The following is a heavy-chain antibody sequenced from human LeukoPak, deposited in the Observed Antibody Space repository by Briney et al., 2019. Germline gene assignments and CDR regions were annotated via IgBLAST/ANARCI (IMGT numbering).Heavy chain of an antibody. V-gene: IGHV3-23*01. CDR1: GFTFSTYW. D-gene: IGHD1-26*01. J-gene: IGHJ4*02. CDR2: ISGSGGST. Sequence: GGSLRLSCAASGFTFSTYWMSWVRQAPGKGLEWVSAISGSGGSTYYADSVKGRFTISRDNSKNTLYLQMNSLKAEDTAVYYCAKSLGTSGSYQNYFDYWGQGTLVTVSS. CDR3: AKSLGTSGSYQNYFDY.